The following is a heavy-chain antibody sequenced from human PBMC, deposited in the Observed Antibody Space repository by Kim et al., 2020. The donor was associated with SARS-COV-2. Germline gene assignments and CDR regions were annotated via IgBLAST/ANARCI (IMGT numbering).Heavy chain of an antibody. D-gene: IGHD3-16*02. J-gene: IGHJ4*02. Sequence: AESLKGRFTISRDNAKKTLYLQMNSLRAEDTAVYYCARGHLGELSSNDYWGQGTLVTVSS. CDR3: ARGHLGELSSNDY. V-gene: IGHV3-74*01.